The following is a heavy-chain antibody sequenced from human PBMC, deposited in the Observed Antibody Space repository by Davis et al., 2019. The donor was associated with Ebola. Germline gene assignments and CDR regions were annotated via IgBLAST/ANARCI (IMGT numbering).Heavy chain of an antibody. V-gene: IGHV4-59*08. CDR1: GGSISSYY. CDR2: IYYSGST. D-gene: IGHD3-3*01. Sequence: GSLRLSCTVSGGSISSYYWSWIRQPPGKGPEWIGYIYYSGSTNYNPSLKSRVTISVDTSKNQFSLKLSSVTAADTAVYYCARHDYDFWSGYYLGYWGQGTLVTVSS. CDR3: ARHDYDFWSGYYLGY. J-gene: IGHJ4*02.